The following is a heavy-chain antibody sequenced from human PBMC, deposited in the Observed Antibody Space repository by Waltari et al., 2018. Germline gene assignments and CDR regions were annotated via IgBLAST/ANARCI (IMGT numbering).Heavy chain of an antibody. D-gene: IGHD3-22*01. CDR1: GGSISSGSYY. Sequence: QVQLQESGPGLVKPSQTLSLTCTVSGGSISSGSYYWSWIRQPAGKGLEWIGRIYTSGSTNYNPSLKSRVTISVDTSKNQFSLKLSSVTAADTAVYYCARAFPSSGYYAYWGQGTLVTVSS. CDR3: ARAFPSSGYYAY. V-gene: IGHV4-61*02. CDR2: IYTSGST. J-gene: IGHJ4*02.